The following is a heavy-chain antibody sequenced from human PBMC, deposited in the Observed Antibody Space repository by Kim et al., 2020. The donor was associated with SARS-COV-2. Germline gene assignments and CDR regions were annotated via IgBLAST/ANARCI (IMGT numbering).Heavy chain of an antibody. CDR1: GGTFSSYA. D-gene: IGHD4-17*01. CDR3: ARDLTTVTEALGY. CDR2: IIPILGIA. Sequence: SVKVSCKASGGTFSSYAISWVRQAPGQGLEWMGRIIPILGIANSAQKFQGRVTITADKSTSTAYMELSSLRSEDTAVYYCARDLTTVTEALGYWGQGTLVPVSS. J-gene: IGHJ4*02. V-gene: IGHV1-69*04.